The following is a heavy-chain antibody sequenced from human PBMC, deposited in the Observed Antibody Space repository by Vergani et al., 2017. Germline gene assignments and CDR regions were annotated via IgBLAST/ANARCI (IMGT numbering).Heavy chain of an antibody. D-gene: IGHD5-24*01. J-gene: IGHJ6*03. CDR1: GFTFSSYA. Sequence: EVQLLESGGGLVQPGGSLRLSCAASGFTFSSYAMSWVRQARGKGLEWVSAISGSGGSTYYADSVKGRFTISRDNSKNTLYLQMNSLRAEDTAVYYCAKVREIHYYYFSMDVWGKGSTVTVSS. V-gene: IGHV3-23*01. CDR2: ISGSGGST. CDR3: AKVREIHYYYFSMDV.